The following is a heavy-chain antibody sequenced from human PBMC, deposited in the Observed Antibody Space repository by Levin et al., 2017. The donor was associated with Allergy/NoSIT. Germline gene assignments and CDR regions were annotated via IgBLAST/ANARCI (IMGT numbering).Heavy chain of an antibody. Sequence: GGSLRLSCAASGFTFSHYWMHWVRQVPGKGLVWVSRMNSDGSDTGYADSVKGRFTISRDNAKNTLYLQMNSLRAEDTAVYYCVRDSASFYYYMDVWGKGTTVTVSS. CDR1: GFTFSHYW. D-gene: IGHD3-10*01. CDR2: MNSDGSDT. CDR3: VRDSASFYYYMDV. J-gene: IGHJ6*03. V-gene: IGHV3-74*01.